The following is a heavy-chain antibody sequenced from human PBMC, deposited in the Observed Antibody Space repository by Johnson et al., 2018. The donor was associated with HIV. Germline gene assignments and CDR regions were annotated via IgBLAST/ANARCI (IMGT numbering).Heavy chain of an antibody. CDR2: ISDDGSSR. CDR3: ARDHSGYDSVTAAFDI. V-gene: IGHV3-30-3*01. D-gene: IGHD5-12*01. CDR1: GFTFSRYP. Sequence: QVQLVESGGGVVQPGRSLRLSCAASGFTFSRYPMHWIRQAPGEGLEWVALISDDGSSRYYADSVKGRFTISRDNSKNTLYLEMNSLRAEDTAVYYCARDHSGYDSVTAAFDIWGQGTMVTVSS. J-gene: IGHJ3*02.